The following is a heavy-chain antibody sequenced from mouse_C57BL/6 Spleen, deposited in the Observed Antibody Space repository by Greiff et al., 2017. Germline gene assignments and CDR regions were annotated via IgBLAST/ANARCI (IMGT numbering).Heavy chain of an antibody. CDR3: ANYYGSSYGYFDY. CDR2: IYPGDGDT. Sequence: QVQLKQSGPELVKPGASVKISCKASGYAFSSSWMNWVKQRPGKGLEWIGRIYPGDGDTNYNGKFKGKATLTADKSSSTAYMQLSSLTSEDSAVYFCANYYGSSYGYFDYWGQGTTLTVSS. J-gene: IGHJ2*01. V-gene: IGHV1-82*01. CDR1: GYAFSSSW. D-gene: IGHD1-1*01.